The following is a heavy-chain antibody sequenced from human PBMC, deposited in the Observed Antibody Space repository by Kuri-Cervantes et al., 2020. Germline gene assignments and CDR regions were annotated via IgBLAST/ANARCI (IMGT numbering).Heavy chain of an antibody. CDR1: GFTFSSYA. V-gene: IGHV3-30-3*01. J-gene: IGHJ6*02. CDR2: ISYDGSNK. D-gene: IGHD3-3*01. CDR3: ARDRVALPAYYYYGMDV. Sequence: GGSLRLSCAASGFTFSSYAMHWVRQAPGKGLEWVAVISYDGSNKYYADSVKGRFTISRDNSKNTLYLQMNSLRAEDTAVYYCARDRVALPAYYYYGMDVWGQGTTVTVSS.